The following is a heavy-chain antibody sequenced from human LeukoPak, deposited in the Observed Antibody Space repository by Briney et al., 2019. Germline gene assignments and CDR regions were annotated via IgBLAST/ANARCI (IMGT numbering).Heavy chain of an antibody. CDR1: GDSVSSNSAA. CDR2: TYYRSKWYN. D-gene: IGHD5-24*01. Sequence: SQTLSLTCAISGDSVSSNSAAWNWIRQSPSRGLEWLGRTYYRSKWYNAYAVSVKSRITVNPDTSKNQFSLQLNSVTPEDTAVYYCAREDHLRDGYTLDYWGQGTLVTVSS. V-gene: IGHV6-1*01. CDR3: AREDHLRDGYTLDY. J-gene: IGHJ4*02.